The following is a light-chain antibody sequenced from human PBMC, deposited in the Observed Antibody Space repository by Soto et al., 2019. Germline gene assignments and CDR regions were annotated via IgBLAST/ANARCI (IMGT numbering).Light chain of an antibody. CDR3: VAWDDSLNAYV. CDR1: SSNIGSNS. V-gene: IGLV1-44*01. Sequence: QSVLTQPPSASGTPGQRVTISCSGSSSNIGSNSVNWFQQLPGTAPKLLIYHNNQRPSGVPDRFSGSKSGTSASLAISGLRSEDEADYYCVAWDDSLNAYVFGTGTKVTVL. CDR2: HNN. J-gene: IGLJ1*01.